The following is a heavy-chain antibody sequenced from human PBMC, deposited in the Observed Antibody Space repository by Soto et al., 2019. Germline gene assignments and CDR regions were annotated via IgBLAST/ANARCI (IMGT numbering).Heavy chain of an antibody. CDR3: AREDGGDY. Sequence: EVQLVESGGGLVKAGGSLRLSCAASGFTFSSYSMNWVHQAPGKGLEWVSSISSSSSYIYYADSVKDRFTISRDNAKNSLYLPMNSLRAEDTAVYYCAREDGGDYWGQGTLVTVSS. J-gene: IGHJ4*02. CDR2: ISSSSSYI. V-gene: IGHV3-21*01. CDR1: GFTFSSYS. D-gene: IGHD3-16*01.